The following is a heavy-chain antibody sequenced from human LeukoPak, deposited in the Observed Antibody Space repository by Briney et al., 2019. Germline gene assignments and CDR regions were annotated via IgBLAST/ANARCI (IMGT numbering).Heavy chain of an antibody. CDR2: INSDGSST. CDR3: ARVDYGGNSFDY. D-gene: IGHD4-23*01. CDR1: GFTFSSYW. J-gene: IGHJ4*02. Sequence: GGSLRLSCAASGFTFSSYWMHWVRHAPGKGLVWVSRINSDGSSTSYADSVKGRFTISRGNAKNTLYLQMNSLRAEDTAVYYCARVDYGGNSFDYWGQGTLVTVSS. V-gene: IGHV3-74*01.